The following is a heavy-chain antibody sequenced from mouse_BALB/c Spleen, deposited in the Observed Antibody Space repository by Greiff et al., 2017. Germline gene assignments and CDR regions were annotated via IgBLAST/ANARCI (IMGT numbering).Heavy chain of an antibody. CDR2: ISSGSSTI. D-gene: IGHD2-13*01. J-gene: IGHJ4*01. Sequence: VQLKESGGGLVQPGGSRKLSCAASGFTFSSFGMHWVRQAPEKGLEWVAYISSGSSTIYYADTVKGRFTISRDNPKNTLFLQMTSLRSEDTAMYYCARGAPVREYYAMDYWGQGTSVTVSS. CDR3: ARGAPVREYYAMDY. CDR1: GFTFSSFG. V-gene: IGHV5-17*02.